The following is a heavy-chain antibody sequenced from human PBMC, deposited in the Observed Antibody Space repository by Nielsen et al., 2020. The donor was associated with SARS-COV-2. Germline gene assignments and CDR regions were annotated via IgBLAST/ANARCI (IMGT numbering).Heavy chain of an antibody. D-gene: IGHD2-2*01. J-gene: IGHJ4*02. Sequence: GGSLRLSCKGSGYSFTNYWINWVRQMPGKGLEWMGRIDPSDSYTNNSPSFQGRVTISVDKSISTAYLQWSSLKASDTAMYYCARSGGRQYHTFDYWGQGTLVTVSS. CDR1: GYSFTNYW. CDR3: ARSGGRQYHTFDY. CDR2: IDPSDSYT. V-gene: IGHV5-10-1*01.